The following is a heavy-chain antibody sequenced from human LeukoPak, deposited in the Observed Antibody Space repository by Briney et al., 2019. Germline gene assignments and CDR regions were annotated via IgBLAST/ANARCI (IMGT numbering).Heavy chain of an antibody. CDR1: GYTFTSYD. J-gene: IGHJ4*02. Sequence: ATVKVSCKASGYTFTSYDINWVRQATGQGLEWLGWMNPNSGNTGYAQKFQGRVTMTRNTSISTAYMELSSLRSEDTAMYYCARGLRDSSGKEYFDYWGQGTLVTVSS. CDR2: MNPNSGNT. V-gene: IGHV1-8*01. D-gene: IGHD3-22*01. CDR3: ARGLRDSSGKEYFDY.